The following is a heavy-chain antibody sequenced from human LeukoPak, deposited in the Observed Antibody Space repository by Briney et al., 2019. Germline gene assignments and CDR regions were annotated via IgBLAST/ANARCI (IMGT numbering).Heavy chain of an antibody. J-gene: IGHJ4*02. V-gene: IGHV3-7*01. CDR3: ATATAGFDY. CDR1: GFTFSDYW. CDR2: IKQDGSEK. D-gene: IGHD1-1*01. Sequence: GGSLRLSCAASGFTFSDYWMSWVRQAPGKGLEWVANIKQDGSEKYYVDSVKGRFTISRDNAKNSLYLQMNSLRAEDTAVYYCATATAGFDYWGQGTLVTVSS.